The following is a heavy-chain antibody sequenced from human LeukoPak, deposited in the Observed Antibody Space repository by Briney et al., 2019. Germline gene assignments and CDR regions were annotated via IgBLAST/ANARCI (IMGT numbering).Heavy chain of an antibody. CDR1: GYTFTSYA. V-gene: IGHV1-3*01. J-gene: IGHJ4*02. CDR2: INAGNGNT. Sequence: ASVKVSCKASGYTFTSYAMHWVRQAPGQRLEGMGWINAGNGNTKYSQKFQGRVTITRDTSASTAYMELSSLRSEDTAVYYCARDRLELRSFDYWGQGTLVTVSS. D-gene: IGHD1-7*01. CDR3: ARDRLELRSFDY.